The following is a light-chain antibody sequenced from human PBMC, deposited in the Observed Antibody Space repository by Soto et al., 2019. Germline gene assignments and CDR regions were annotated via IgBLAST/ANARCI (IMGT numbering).Light chain of an antibody. CDR2: DAS. CDR3: QQYNSYSPGWT. V-gene: IGKV1-5*01. CDR1: QSISNW. J-gene: IGKJ1*01. Sequence: IQMTQSPSTLSASVGDRVTITFRASQSISNWLAWYQQKPGKAPKLLIYDASSLESGVPSRFSGSGSGTEFTLTISSLQPDDFATYYCQQYNSYSPGWTFGQGTKVDI.